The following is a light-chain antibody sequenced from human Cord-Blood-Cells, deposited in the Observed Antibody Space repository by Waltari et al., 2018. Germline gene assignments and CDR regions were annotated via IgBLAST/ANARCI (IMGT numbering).Light chain of an antibody. CDR1: QSVSSY. J-gene: IGKJ5*01. V-gene: IGKV3-11*01. CDR2: DAS. CDR3: QQRSNWPPIT. Sequence: EIVLTQSPATLSLSPGERATLSCRASQSVSSYLAWYQQKPGQAPRLLIYDASNKATGIPSRFSGSWSGTDFTPTISSLEPEDFAVYYCQQRSNWPPITFGQGTRLEIK.